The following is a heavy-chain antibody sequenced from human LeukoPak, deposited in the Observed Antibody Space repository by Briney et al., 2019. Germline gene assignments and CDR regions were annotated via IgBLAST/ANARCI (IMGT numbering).Heavy chain of an antibody. CDR2: IGGSNYYRGSI. V-gene: IGHV4-39*01. D-gene: IGHD2-21*02. J-gene: IGHJ5*02. CDR3: ARLETSVTEHNWFDP. Sequence: KPSETLSLTCTVSGASISSSAYYWGWIRQPPWKGLEWIGSIGGSNYYRGSIYYNPSLKSRVTIHVDTSKDQFSLKLSSVTAADTAVYYCARLETSVTEHNWFDPWGQGTLVTVSS. CDR1: GASISSSAYY.